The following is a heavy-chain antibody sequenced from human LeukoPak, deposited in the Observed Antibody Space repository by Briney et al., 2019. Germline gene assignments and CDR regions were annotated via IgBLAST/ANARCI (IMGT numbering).Heavy chain of an antibody. CDR1: GFSFISYA. Sequence: PGGSLRLSCAASGFSFISYAMSWVRQAPGKGLEWVSAISGSGGSTYYADSVKGRFTISRDNAKNSLYLQMNSLRAEDTAVYYCARFCSGGSCYEEIDYWGQGTLVTVSS. V-gene: IGHV3-23*01. CDR2: ISGSGGST. J-gene: IGHJ4*02. CDR3: ARFCSGGSCYEEIDY. D-gene: IGHD2-15*01.